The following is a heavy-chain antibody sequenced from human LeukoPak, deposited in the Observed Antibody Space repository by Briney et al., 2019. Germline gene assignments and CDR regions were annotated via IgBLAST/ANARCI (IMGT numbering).Heavy chain of an antibody. J-gene: IGHJ4*02. CDR1: GGSISSSTYY. Sequence: PSETLSLTCTVSGGSISSSTYYWGWIRQPPGKGLEWIGNLYYSGSTYYNPSLKSRVTISVDTSKNQFPLKLSSVTAADTAVYYCGRQGISGYDPPPFDSWGQGTLVTVSS. CDR2: LYYSGST. D-gene: IGHD5-12*01. V-gene: IGHV4-39*01. CDR3: GRQGISGYDPPPFDS.